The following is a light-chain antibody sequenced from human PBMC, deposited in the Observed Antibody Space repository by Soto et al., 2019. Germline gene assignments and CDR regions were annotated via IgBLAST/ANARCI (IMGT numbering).Light chain of an antibody. CDR1: QSVSSS. Sequence: EIVLTQSPATLSLSPGERATLSCRASQSVSSSLDWYQQKPGQTPRLLIYDASNRATGIPARFSGSGSGTDFTLTVSSLEPEDFAVYYCQQCSSWPLTFGGGTKVEIK. V-gene: IGKV3-11*01. CDR3: QQCSSWPLT. J-gene: IGKJ4*01. CDR2: DAS.